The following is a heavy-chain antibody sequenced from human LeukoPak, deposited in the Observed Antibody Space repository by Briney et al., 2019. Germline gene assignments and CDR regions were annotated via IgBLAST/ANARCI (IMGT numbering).Heavy chain of an antibody. V-gene: IGHV1-2*02. CDR3: ARDRYDVGVAFDF. CDR1: GYTFSGQY. D-gene: IGHD3-9*01. J-gene: IGHJ3*01. Sequence: GASVKVSCKASGYTFSGQYIHGVRQSPGQGLEWMGWINPNSGDTDYAQKFQGRVTMTRDTSIRTAYIELSSLRSDDTAVYYCARDRYDVGVAFDFWGQGTMVTVSS. CDR2: INPNSGDT.